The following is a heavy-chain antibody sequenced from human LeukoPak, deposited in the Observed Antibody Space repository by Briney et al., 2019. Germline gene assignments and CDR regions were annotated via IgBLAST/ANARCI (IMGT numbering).Heavy chain of an antibody. CDR3: ARTRIDYGDYVGDYVGYFDY. V-gene: IGHV1-8*01. D-gene: IGHD4-17*01. J-gene: IGHJ4*02. CDR2: MNPNSGNT. CDR1: GYTFTSYD. Sequence: ASVKVSCKASGYTFTSYDINWVRQATGQGLEWMGWMNPNSGNTGYAQKFQGRVTMTRNTSISTAYMELSSLRSEDTAVYYCARTRIDYGDYVGDYVGYFDYWGQGSLVTVSS.